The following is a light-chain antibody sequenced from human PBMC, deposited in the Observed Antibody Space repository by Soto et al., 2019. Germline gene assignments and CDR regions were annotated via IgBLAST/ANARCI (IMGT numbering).Light chain of an antibody. Sequence: DIQMTQSPSTLSAFVGDRVTISCRASQSISSWLAWYQQKPGKAPKLLIYKASSLESGVPSRFSGSGSGTEFTLTISSLQPDDFATYYCQQYNSYPLTFGGGTSVEIK. CDR2: KAS. V-gene: IGKV1-5*03. CDR3: QQYNSYPLT. CDR1: QSISSW. J-gene: IGKJ4*01.